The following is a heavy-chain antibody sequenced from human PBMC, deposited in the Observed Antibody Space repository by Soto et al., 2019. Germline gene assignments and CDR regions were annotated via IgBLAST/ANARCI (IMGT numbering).Heavy chain of an antibody. CDR2: IDPSDSYT. J-gene: IGHJ6*02. V-gene: IGHV5-10-1*01. D-gene: IGHD3-10*01. CDR1: GYSFTSYW. Sequence: PGESLKISCKGSGYSFTSYWISWVRQMPGKGLEWMGRIDPSDSYTNYSPSFQGHVTISADKSISTAYLQWSSLKASDTAMYYCARSHTYYYGSATAEGEYGMDVWGQGTTVTVSS. CDR3: ARSHTYYYGSATAEGEYGMDV.